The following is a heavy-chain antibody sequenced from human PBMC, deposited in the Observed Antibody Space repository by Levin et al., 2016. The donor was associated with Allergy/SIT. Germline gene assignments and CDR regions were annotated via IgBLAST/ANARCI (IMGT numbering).Heavy chain of an antibody. D-gene: IGHD3-16*02. V-gene: IGHV4-30-2*01. CDR1: GGSISSGGYS. CDR3: ARDYVWGSYRLDETPYFDY. Sequence: SETLSLTCAVSGGSISSGGYSWSWIRQPPGKGLEWIGYIYHSGSTYYNPSLKSRVTISVDRSKNQFSLKLSSVTAADTAVYYCARDYVWGSYRLDETPYFDYWGQGTLVTVSS. J-gene: IGHJ4*02. CDR2: IYHSGST.